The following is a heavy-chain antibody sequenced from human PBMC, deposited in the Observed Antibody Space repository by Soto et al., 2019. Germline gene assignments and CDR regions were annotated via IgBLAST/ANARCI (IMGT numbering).Heavy chain of an antibody. Sequence: GGSLRLSCAASGFTFSSYGMHWVRQAPGKGLEWVAVISYDGSNKYYADSVKGRFTISRDNSKNTLYLQMNSLRAEDTAVYYCANGGRGSGWLVDYYYYGMDVWGQGTTVTVSS. CDR1: GFTFSSYG. V-gene: IGHV3-30*18. CDR2: ISYDGSNK. CDR3: ANGGRGSGWLVDYYYYGMDV. D-gene: IGHD6-19*01. J-gene: IGHJ6*02.